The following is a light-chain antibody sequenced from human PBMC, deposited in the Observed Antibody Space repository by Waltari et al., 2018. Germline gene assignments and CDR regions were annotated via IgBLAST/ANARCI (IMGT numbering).Light chain of an antibody. CDR3: NSRDSSGDHLGL. J-gene: IGLJ2*01. CDR2: GQK. Sequence: SSELTQDPAVAVALGQTIRITCHGDSLTYFYPSRYQQRPGQAPLLVIYGQKNRPPGIPDRFSCSSSGKTAYLTITGAQAADEAFYYCNSRDSSGDHLGLFGGGTKVTVL. CDR1: SLTYFY. V-gene: IGLV3-19*01.